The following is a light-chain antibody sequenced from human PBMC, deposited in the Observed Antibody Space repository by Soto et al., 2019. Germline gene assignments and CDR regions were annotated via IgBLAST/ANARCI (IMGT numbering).Light chain of an antibody. J-gene: IGKJ3*01. CDR2: AAS. V-gene: IGKV1-27*01. CDR3: QKYNIVPFT. Sequence: DIQMTQSPPSLSASVGDRVTITCRASDYISNYLAWYQQKPGKAPNLLIYAASTLQSGVPSRFSGSGSGTDFTLTISSLHPEDAGTYYCQKYNIVPFTFGPGTRVDVK. CDR1: DYISNY.